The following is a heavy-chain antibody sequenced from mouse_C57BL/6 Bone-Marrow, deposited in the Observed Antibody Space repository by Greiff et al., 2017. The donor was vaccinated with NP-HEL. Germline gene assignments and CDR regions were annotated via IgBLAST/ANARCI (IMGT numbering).Heavy chain of an antibody. J-gene: IGHJ2*01. CDR1: GFNIKDDY. Sequence: VQLQQSGAELVRPGASVKLSCTASGFNIKDDYMHWVKQRPEQGLEWIGWIDPENGDTEYASKFQGKATITADTSSNTAYLQLSSLTSEDTAVYYCTTPYYGRHYFDYWGHGTTLTVSS. CDR2: IDPENGDT. D-gene: IGHD1-1*01. CDR3: TTPYYGRHYFDY. V-gene: IGHV14-4*01.